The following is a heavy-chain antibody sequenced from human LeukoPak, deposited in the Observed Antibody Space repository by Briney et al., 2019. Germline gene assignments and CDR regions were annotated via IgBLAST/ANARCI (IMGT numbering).Heavy chain of an antibody. J-gene: IGHJ4*02. Sequence: GRSLRLSCAASGFTFSSYGMHWVRQAPGKGLEWVAVIWYDGSNKYYADSVKGRFTISRDNSKNTLYLQMNSLRAEDTAVYYCARDGIAVAGPPDYWGQGTLVTVSS. V-gene: IGHV3-33*01. D-gene: IGHD6-19*01. CDR1: GFTFSSYG. CDR3: ARDGIAVAGPPDY. CDR2: IWYDGSNK.